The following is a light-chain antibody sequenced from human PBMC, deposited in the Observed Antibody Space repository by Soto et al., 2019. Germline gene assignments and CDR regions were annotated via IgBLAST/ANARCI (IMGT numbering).Light chain of an antibody. J-gene: IGKJ1*01. CDR2: DAS. CDR1: QSVSRY. V-gene: IGKV3-20*01. Sequence: EIVLTQSPDTLSLSPGESATLSCRASQSVSRYLAWYQQKPGQTPRLLIYDASNRAAGIPARFSGSGSGTDFTLTISRLEPEDFAVYYCQQYGSSPPRTFGQGTKVEMK. CDR3: QQYGSSPPRT.